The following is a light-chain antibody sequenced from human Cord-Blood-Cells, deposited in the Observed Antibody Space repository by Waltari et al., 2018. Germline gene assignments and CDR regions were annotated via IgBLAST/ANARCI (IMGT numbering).Light chain of an antibody. J-gene: IGLJ3*02. CDR1: SSNIGAGYD. V-gene: IGLV1-40*01. Sequence: QSVPTQPPSVSGAPGQRVTISCTGSSSNIGAGYDVHWYQQLPGTAPKLLLYGNSNRPSGVPDRFSGSKSGTSASLAITGLQAEDEADYYCQSYDSSLSGSVFGGGTKLTVL. CDR2: GNS. CDR3: QSYDSSLSGSV.